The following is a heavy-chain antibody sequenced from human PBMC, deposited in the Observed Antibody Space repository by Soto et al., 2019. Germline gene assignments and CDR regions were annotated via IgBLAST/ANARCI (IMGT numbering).Heavy chain of an antibody. CDR3: ARGRGYSGDDHYYYFDMDV. CDR1: GGTFNNYP. J-gene: IGHJ6*02. V-gene: IGHV1-69*13. D-gene: IGHD5-12*01. CDR2: SIPIFGTA. Sequence: SVKVSCKASGGTFNNYPITWVRRAPGEGLEWMGGSIPIFGTANYAQKFQGRVTISVDESTSTAYMELSSLRSEDTAVYYCARGRGYSGDDHYYYFDMDVWGQGTTVTVSS.